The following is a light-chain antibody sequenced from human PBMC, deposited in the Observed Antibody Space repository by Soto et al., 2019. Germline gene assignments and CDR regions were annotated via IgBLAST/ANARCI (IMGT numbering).Light chain of an antibody. V-gene: IGLV2-14*01. CDR2: EVS. Sequence: QSVLTQPASVSGSPGQSITISCTGTSSDVGGYNYVSWYPQHPGKAPKLMIYEVSNRPLGVSNRFSGSKSGNTASLTISGLQAEDEADYYCTSYTSSSTLDVFGTGTKVTVL. CDR1: SSDVGGYNY. CDR3: TSYTSSSTLDV. J-gene: IGLJ1*01.